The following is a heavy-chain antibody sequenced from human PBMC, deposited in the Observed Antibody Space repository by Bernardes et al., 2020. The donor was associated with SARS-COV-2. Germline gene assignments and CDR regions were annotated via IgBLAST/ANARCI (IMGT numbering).Heavy chain of an antibody. V-gene: IGHV3-21*01. CDR3: ARGQHSGYDYPDYYYYAMDV. Sequence: GSLSPSSAATGFDFSDHIVRWVRPAPGKGLEWVSSITRTTNEISYADSVKGRFTLSRDSAKNSLYLQMNSLRAEDTAVYYCARGQHSGYDYPDYYYYAMDVWGQVTTVTVTS. CDR1: GFDFSDHI. CDR2: ITRTTNEI. D-gene: IGHD5-12*01. J-gene: IGHJ6*02.